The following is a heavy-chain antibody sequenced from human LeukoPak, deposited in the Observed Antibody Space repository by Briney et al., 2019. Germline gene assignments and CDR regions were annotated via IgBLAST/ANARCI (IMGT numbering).Heavy chain of an antibody. D-gene: IGHD2-2*01. CDR2: VDPEDGET. J-gene: IGHJ4*02. V-gene: IGHV1-69-2*01. Sequence: ASVKVSCKASGYTFTDYYMHWVQQAPGKGLEWMGRVDPEDGETIYAEKFQGRVTITADPSRDTAYMELTSLRSEDTAMYFCVTEEYCTSDSCYVHWGQGTLVTVSS. CDR3: VTEEYCTSDSCYVH. CDR1: GYTFTDYY.